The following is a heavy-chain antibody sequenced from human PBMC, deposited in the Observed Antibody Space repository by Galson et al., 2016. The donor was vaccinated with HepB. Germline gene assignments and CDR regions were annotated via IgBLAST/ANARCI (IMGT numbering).Heavy chain of an antibody. CDR1: GFTVSNNY. CDR2: IYSGGTT. D-gene: IGHD3-16*01. V-gene: IGHV3-53*01. Sequence: SLRLSCAASGFTVSNNYMRWVRQAPGKGLEGVSVIYSGGTTFYGDSVKGRFTISRDTSKNTLYLQMNSLRAEDTAVYYCATAPTLGYWGQGTLVTVSS. CDR3: ATAPTLGY. J-gene: IGHJ4*02.